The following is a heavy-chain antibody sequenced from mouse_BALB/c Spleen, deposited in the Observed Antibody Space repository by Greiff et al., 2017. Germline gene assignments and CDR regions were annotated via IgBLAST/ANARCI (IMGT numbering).Heavy chain of an antibody. CDR3: ARSGTTVVGNFDY. CDR2: INPSTGYT. Sequence: VKLVESGAELAKPGASVKMSCKASGYTFTSYWMHWVKQRPGQGLEWIGYINPSTGYTEYNQKFKDKATLTADKSSSTAYMQLSSLTSEDSAVYFCARSGTTVVGNFDYWGQGTTLTVSS. J-gene: IGHJ2*01. CDR1: GYTFTSYW. V-gene: IGHV1-7*01. D-gene: IGHD1-1*01.